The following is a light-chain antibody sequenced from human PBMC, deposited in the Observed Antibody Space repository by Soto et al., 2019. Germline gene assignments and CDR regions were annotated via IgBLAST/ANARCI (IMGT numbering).Light chain of an antibody. Sequence: QSVLTQPPSASGTPGQRVTISCSGSRSNIGKNSVYWFQQFPGTTPKLLIFNQSRPPSGVPERFSGSRSGTSASLAISGLRFEDEADYYCAVWDDTLHGWEFGGGTQLTVL. V-gene: IGLV1-47*01. CDR3: AVWDDTLHGWE. CDR2: NQS. J-gene: IGLJ3*02. CDR1: RSNIGKNS.